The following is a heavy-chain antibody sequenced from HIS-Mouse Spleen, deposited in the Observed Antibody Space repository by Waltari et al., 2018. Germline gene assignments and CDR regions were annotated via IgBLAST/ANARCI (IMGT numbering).Heavy chain of an antibody. CDR2: IYYSGST. Sequence: QLQLQESGPGLVKPSETLSLTCTVSGGSISSSSYYWGWIRPPLGKGLEWIGSIYYSGSTYYNPSLKSRVTISVDTSKNQFSLKLSSVTAADTAVYYCAREFGLLPPISSRDYDAFDIWGQGTMVTVSS. CDR1: GGSISSSSYY. J-gene: IGHJ3*02. CDR3: AREFGLLPPISSRDYDAFDI. D-gene: IGHD3-10*01. V-gene: IGHV4-39*07.